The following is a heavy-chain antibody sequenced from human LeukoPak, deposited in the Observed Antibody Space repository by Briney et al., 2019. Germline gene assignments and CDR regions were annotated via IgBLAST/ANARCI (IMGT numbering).Heavy chain of an antibody. D-gene: IGHD1-20*01. CDR1: GFTFTSSG. Sequence: PGGSLRLSCAASGFTFTSSGFHWVRQAPGKGLEWVALIWYDGSNKYYADSVKGRFTISRDNSKNTVYLQMNSLRAEDTAVYYCARAVFAGDLLTGYWCFDLWGRGTLVTVSS. CDR3: ARAVFAGDLLTGYWCFDL. CDR2: IWYDGSNK. V-gene: IGHV3-33*01. J-gene: IGHJ2*01.